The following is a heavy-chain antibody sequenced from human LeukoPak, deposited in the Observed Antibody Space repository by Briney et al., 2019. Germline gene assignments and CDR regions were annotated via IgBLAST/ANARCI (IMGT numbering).Heavy chain of an antibody. CDR3: ATGDFLTGFDF. V-gene: IGHV3-30*03. D-gene: IGHD3/OR15-3a*01. J-gene: IGHJ4*02. CDR2: ISYDGSNK. CDR1: GFTFSSYG. Sequence: GSSLRLSCAASGFTFSSYGMHWVRQAPGKGLEWVSVISYDGSNKYYADSVKGRFTISRDNAKDSLYLQMNSLRDEDTAVYYCATGDFLTGFDFWGQGTLVTVSS.